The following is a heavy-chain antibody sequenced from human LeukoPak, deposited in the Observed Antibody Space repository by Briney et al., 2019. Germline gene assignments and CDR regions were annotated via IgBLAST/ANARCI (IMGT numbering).Heavy chain of an antibody. Sequence: PGGSLRLSCAASGFTFSSYSMNWVRQAPGKGLEWVSSISSSSSYIYYADSVKGRFTISRDNAKNSLYLQMNSLRAEDTAVYYCARVGYYDSSGYRAFDTWGQGTMVTVSS. D-gene: IGHD3-22*01. V-gene: IGHV3-21*01. J-gene: IGHJ3*02. CDR2: ISSSSSYI. CDR1: GFTFSSYS. CDR3: ARVGYYDSSGYRAFDT.